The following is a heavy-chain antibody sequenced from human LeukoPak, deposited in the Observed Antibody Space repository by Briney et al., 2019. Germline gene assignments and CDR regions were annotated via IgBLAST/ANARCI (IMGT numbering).Heavy chain of an antibody. Sequence: PSETLSLTCAVYGGSFSGYYWSWIRQHPGKGLEWIGYIYYSGSTYYNPSLKSRVTISVDTPKNQFSLKLSSVTAADTAVYYCARDGGDYLNYYYYYGMDVWGQGTTVTVSS. J-gene: IGHJ6*02. D-gene: IGHD4-17*01. V-gene: IGHV4-31*11. CDR2: IYYSGST. CDR1: GGSFSGYY. CDR3: ARDGGDYLNYYYYYGMDV.